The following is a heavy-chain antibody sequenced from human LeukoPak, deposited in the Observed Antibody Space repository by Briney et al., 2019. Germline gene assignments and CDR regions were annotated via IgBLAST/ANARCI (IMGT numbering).Heavy chain of an antibody. CDR1: GGSISSFY. CDR3: ARSEPLTYYYDSSADNQTPYYYGMDV. CDR2: IYHSGST. D-gene: IGHD3-22*01. V-gene: IGHV4-59*01. Sequence: SETLSLTCTVSGGSISSFYWSWIRQPPRKGLEWIGYIYHSGSTNYNPSLKSRVTISLDTSKNQFSLKLSSVTAADTAVYYCARSEPLTYYYDSSADNQTPYYYGMDVWGQGTTVTVSS. J-gene: IGHJ6*02.